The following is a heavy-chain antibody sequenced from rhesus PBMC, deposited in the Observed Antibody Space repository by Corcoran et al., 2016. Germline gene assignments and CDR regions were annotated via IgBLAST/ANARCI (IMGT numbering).Heavy chain of an antibody. CDR2: INSGGGST. D-gene: IGHD6-25*01. J-gene: IGHJ4*01. Sequence: EVQLVESGGGLAKPGGSLRLSCAASGFTFSSYWMNWVRQAPGKGLEWVSAINSGGGSTYYADSVNGRFTISRDNSKNPLSLQMNSLRAEDTAVYYCAKDRAAAGYSYFDYWGQGVLVTVSS. CDR1: GFTFSSYW. V-gene: IGHV3S25*01. CDR3: AKDRAAAGYSYFDY.